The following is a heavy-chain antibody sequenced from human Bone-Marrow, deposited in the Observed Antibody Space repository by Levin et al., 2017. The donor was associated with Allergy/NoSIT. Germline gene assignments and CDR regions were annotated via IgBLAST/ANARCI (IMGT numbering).Heavy chain of an antibody. Sequence: SCAASGFSFSDFWMSWVRQGPGKGLEWVANIKQDGSKKEYVDSVKGRFTISRDNAKNSLYVQMNSLRDEDTAVYYCVREGAGGFDFWGQGTLVTVSS. CDR1: GFSFSDFW. CDR2: IKQDGSKK. V-gene: IGHV3-7*01. CDR3: VREGAGGFDF. D-gene: IGHD3-10*01. J-gene: IGHJ4*02.